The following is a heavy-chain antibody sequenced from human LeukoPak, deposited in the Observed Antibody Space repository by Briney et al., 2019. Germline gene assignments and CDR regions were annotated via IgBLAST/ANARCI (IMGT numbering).Heavy chain of an antibody. CDR3: LSGSGH. V-gene: IGHV3-7*01. CDR1: GGSFSGYY. Sequence: ETLSLTCAVYGGSFSGYYWSWIRQPPGKGLEWVANINEDGSEKYYVDSVKGRFIISRDNAKNSLYLQMNILRAEDTAVFYCLSGSGHCGQGTLVTVSS. J-gene: IGHJ4*02. D-gene: IGHD3-10*01. CDR2: INEDGSEK.